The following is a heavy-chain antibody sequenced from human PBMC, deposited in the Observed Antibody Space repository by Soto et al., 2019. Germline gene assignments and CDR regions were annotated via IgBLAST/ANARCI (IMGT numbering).Heavy chain of an antibody. V-gene: IGHV3-30-3*01. CDR3: ARDHGFGELGGGYMDV. J-gene: IGHJ6*02. Sequence: GGSLRLSCAASGFTFSSYAMHWVRQAPGKGLEWVAVISYDGSNKYYADSVKGRFTISRDNSKNTLYLQMNSLRAEDTAVYYCARDHGFGELGGGYMDVWGQGTTVTVSS. CDR2: ISYDGSNK. CDR1: GFTFSSYA. D-gene: IGHD3-10*01.